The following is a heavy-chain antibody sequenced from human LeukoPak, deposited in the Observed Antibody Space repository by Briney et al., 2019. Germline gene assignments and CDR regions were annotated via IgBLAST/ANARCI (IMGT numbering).Heavy chain of an antibody. V-gene: IGHV3-21*01. CDR1: GFTFSSYS. Sequence: GGSLRLSCAASGFTFSSYSMNWVRQAPGKGLEWVSSISSSSSYIYYADSVKGRFTISRDNAKYSLYLQMNSLRAEDTAVYYCARDPPDYDFWSGSMPYAFDIWGQGTMVTVSS. CDR3: ARDPPDYDFWSGSMPYAFDI. CDR2: ISSSSSYI. D-gene: IGHD3-3*01. J-gene: IGHJ3*02.